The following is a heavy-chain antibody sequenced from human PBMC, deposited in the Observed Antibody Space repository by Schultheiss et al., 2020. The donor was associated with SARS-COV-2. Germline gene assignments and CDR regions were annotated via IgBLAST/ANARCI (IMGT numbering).Heavy chain of an antibody. CDR3: AKGDSSWTRGWFDP. D-gene: IGHD6-13*01. J-gene: IGHJ5*02. V-gene: IGHV3-30*18. CDR2: ISYDGSNT. Sequence: GESLKISCAASGFTFSSYSMNWVRQAPGKGLEWVAVISYDGSNTYYADSVKGRFTISRDNSKNTLYLQMNSLRAEDTAVYYCAKGDSSWTRGWFDPWGQGTLVTVSS. CDR1: GFTFSSYS.